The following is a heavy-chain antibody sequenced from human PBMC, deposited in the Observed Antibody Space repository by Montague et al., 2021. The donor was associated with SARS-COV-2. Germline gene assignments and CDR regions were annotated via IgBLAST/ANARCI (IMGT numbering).Heavy chain of an antibody. D-gene: IGHD3-3*01. J-gene: IGHJ4*02. CDR2: TYYRSRWYR. Sequence: CAISGDSVSSNNAAWNWLRQSPSRGLEWLGRTYYRSRWYRVYAVSFKXXITIDPDTSKNQFSLQLNSVTPEDTAVYYCARVWTTEWYEGYFDNWGQGTLVTVSS. CDR1: GDSVSSNNAA. V-gene: IGHV6-1*01. CDR3: ARVWTTEWYEGYFDN.